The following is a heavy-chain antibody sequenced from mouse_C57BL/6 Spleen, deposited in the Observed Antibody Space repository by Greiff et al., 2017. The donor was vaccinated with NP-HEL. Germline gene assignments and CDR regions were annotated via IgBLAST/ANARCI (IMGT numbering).Heavy chain of an antibody. CDR1: GFTFSSYA. D-gene: IGHD2-3*01. CDR3: ARGDGDGYYFDV. V-gene: IGHV5-4*01. Sequence: EVQLVESGGGLVKPGGSLKLSCAASGFTFSSYAMSWVRQTPEKRLEWVATISDGGSYTYYPDNVKGRFTISRDNAKNNLYLQMSHLKSEDTAMYYCARGDGDGYYFDVWGTGTTVTVSS. CDR2: ISDGGSYT. J-gene: IGHJ1*03.